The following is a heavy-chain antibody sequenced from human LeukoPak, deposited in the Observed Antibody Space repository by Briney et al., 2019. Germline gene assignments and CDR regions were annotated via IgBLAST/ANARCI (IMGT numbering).Heavy chain of an antibody. CDR2: ISAYNGNT. V-gene: IGHV1-18*01. CDR1: GYTFTSYG. J-gene: IGHJ3*02. CDR3: ARTTVESGRYDAFDI. Sequence: GASVKVSCKASGYTFTSYGISWVRQAPGQGLEWMGWISAYNGNTNYAQKLQGRVTMTTDTSTSTAYMELRSLRSDDTAVYYCARTTVESGRYDAFDIWGQGTLVSVSS. D-gene: IGHD4-23*01.